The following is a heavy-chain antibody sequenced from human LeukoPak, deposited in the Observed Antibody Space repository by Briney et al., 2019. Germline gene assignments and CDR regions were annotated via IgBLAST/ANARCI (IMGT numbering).Heavy chain of an antibody. CDR2: IIPIFGTA. CDR3: ARDTWEMATGRIEYFGY. Sequence: ASVKVSCKASGGTFSSYAISWVRQAPGQGLEWMGRIIPIFGTANYAQKFQGRVTITTDESTSTAYMELSSLRSEDTAVYYCARDTWEMATGRIEYFGYWGQGTLVTVSS. V-gene: IGHV1-69*05. D-gene: IGHD5-24*01. J-gene: IGHJ4*02. CDR1: GGTFSSYA.